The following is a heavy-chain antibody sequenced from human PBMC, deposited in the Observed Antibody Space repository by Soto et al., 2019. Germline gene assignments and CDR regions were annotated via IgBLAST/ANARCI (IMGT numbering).Heavy chain of an antibody. CDR1: GGPISSSSYY. J-gene: IGHJ4*02. D-gene: IGHD3-22*01. CDR2: IYYSGST. Sequence: SETLSLTCTVYGGPISSSSYYWGWIRPPPVKGLEWIGSIYYSGSTYYNPSLKSRVTISVDTSKNQFSLKLSSVTAADTAVYYCARLVYDSSGYRPGWGQGTLVTVS. V-gene: IGHV4-39*01. CDR3: ARLVYDSSGYRPG.